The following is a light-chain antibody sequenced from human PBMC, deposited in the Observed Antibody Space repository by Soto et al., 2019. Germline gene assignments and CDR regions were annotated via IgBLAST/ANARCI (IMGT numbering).Light chain of an antibody. J-gene: IGKJ2*01. CDR1: QSVSSN. CDR2: GAS. Sequence: EIVMTQSPATLSVSPGERATLSCRASQSVSSNLAWYQQKPGQAPRLLIYGASTRATGIPARFSGSGSGTEFTLTSSSLHSEAFAVYYCQQYNNWPRTFGQGTKLEIK. CDR3: QQYNNWPRT. V-gene: IGKV3-15*01.